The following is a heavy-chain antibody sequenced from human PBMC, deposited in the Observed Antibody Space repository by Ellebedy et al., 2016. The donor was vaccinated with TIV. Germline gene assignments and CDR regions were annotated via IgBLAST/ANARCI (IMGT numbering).Heavy chain of an antibody. Sequence: AASVKVSCKASGYTFTGYYMHWVRQAPGQGLEWMGWINPNSGGTNYAQKFQGWVTMTRDTSISTAYMELSRLRSDDTAVYYCATDIAARPSYFDYWGQGTLVTVSS. V-gene: IGHV1-2*04. J-gene: IGHJ4*02. CDR3: ATDIAARPSYFDY. D-gene: IGHD6-6*01. CDR1: GYTFTGYY. CDR2: INPNSGGT.